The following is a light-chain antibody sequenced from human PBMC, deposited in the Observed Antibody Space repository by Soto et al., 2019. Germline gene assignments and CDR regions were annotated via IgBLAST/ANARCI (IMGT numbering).Light chain of an antibody. CDR2: DLT. CDR1: SSDIGGYNY. Sequence: QSALTQPPSASGSPGQSVTISCIGTSSDIGGYNYVSWYQQHPGRAPKVLIYDLTQRPSGVPDRFSGSKSGNTASLTISGLQAEDEADYYCASYGGNNNLIFGGGTQLTVL. V-gene: IGLV2-8*01. CDR3: ASYGGNNNLI. J-gene: IGLJ2*01.